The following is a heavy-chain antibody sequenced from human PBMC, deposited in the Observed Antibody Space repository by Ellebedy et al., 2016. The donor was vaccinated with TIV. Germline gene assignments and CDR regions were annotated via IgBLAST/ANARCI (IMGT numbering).Heavy chain of an antibody. CDR3: ARGALTGTTRYFDF. Sequence: GESLKISCAASGFTFSTYSMNWFRQTPGKGLEWVSYITGSSNTMFYADSMEGRFTISRDNAKNSLYLQMNSLRDEDTAVYYCARGALTGTTRYFDFWGQGTLVTVSS. CDR1: GFTFSTYS. D-gene: IGHD1-20*01. V-gene: IGHV3-48*02. J-gene: IGHJ4*02. CDR2: ITGSSNTM.